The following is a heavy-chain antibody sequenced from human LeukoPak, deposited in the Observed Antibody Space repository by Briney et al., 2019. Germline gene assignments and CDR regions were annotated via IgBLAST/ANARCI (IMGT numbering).Heavy chain of an antibody. V-gene: IGHV1-8*01. Sequence: ASVKVSCKASGFTFTSYDINWVRQAAGQGLEWMGWMNPNNGNTGYAQKFQGRVTMTRDTTISTAYMELRSLRSEDTAVYYCVRDGEGVAISVNYWFDPWGQEPWSPSPQ. CDR1: GFTFTSYD. D-gene: IGHD3-10*01. CDR2: MNPNNGNT. CDR3: VRDGEGVAISVNYWFDP. J-gene: IGHJ5*02.